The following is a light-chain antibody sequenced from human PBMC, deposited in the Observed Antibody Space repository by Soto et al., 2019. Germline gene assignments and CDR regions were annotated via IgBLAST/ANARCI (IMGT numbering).Light chain of an antibody. CDR3: QKYNSAPNT. V-gene: IGKV1-27*01. CDR1: RDISSS. CDR2: AAS. Sequence: DVQMTQSPSSLSASVGDRVTITCRASRDISSSLAWYQQKPGKVPKLLIYAASTLHVGVQSRFSGSGSGTFFTLTINSLQPEDVATYYCQKYNSAPNTFGRGTRLEIK. J-gene: IGKJ2*01.